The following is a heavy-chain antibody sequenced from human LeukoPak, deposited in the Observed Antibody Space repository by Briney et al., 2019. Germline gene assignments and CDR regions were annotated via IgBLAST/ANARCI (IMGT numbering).Heavy chain of an antibody. CDR2: ISSSSSYI. Sequence: PGGSLRLSCAASGFTFSSYSMNWVRQAPGKGLEWVSSISSSSSYIYYADSVKGRFTISRDNAKNSLYLQMNSLRAEDTAVYYCARDEGVPAAMMRSGSGGMGVWGQGTTVTVSS. D-gene: IGHD2-2*01. J-gene: IGHJ6*02. V-gene: IGHV3-21*01. CDR1: GFTFSSYS. CDR3: ARDEGVPAAMMRSGSGGMGV.